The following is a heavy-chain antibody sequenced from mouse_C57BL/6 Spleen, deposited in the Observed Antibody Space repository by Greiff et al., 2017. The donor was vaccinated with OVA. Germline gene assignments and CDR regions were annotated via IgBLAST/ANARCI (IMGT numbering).Heavy chain of an antibody. J-gene: IGHJ1*03. Sequence: QVQLQQSGPGLVQPSQSLSITCTVSGFSLTSYGVHWVRQSPGKGLEWLGVIWSGGSTDYNAAFISRLSISKDNSKSQVFFKMNSLQADDTAIYYCARGDWDGETWYFDVWGTGTTVTVSS. V-gene: IGHV2-2*01. CDR2: IWSGGST. CDR3: ARGDWDGETWYFDV. D-gene: IGHD4-1*01. CDR1: GFSLTSYG.